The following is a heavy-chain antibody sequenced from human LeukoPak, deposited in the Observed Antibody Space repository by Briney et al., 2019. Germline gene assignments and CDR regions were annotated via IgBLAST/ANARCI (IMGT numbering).Heavy chain of an antibody. D-gene: IGHD1/OR15-1a*01. V-gene: IGHV3-21*04. CDR1: GFTFNSYS. J-gene: IGHJ4*02. Sequence: GGSLRLSCAASGFTFNSYSMNWVRQAPGKGLEWVASISSSSSSIHYADSVKGRFTISRDNARNSLTLQMNGLRAEDTALYYCARDGKQHLARFYFDCWSQGALVTVSS. CDR2: ISSSSSSI. CDR3: ARDGKQHLARFYFDC.